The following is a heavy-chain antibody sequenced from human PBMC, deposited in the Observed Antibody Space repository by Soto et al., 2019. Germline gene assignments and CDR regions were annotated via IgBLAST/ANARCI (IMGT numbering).Heavy chain of an antibody. J-gene: IGHJ6*02. V-gene: IGHV4-59*12. CDR2: IYYSGST. CDR1: GGSISSYY. D-gene: IGHD3-10*01. CDR3: ARALGGLLWFGELFKYYGMDV. Sequence: SETLSLTCTVSGGSISSYYWSWIRQPPGNGLEWIGYIYYSGSTNYNPSLKSRVTISVDTSKNQFSLKLSSVTAADTAVYYCARALGGLLWFGELFKYYGMDVWGQGTTVTVSS.